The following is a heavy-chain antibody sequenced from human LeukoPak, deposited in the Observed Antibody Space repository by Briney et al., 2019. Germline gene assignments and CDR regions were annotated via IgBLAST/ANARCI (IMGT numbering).Heavy chain of an antibody. D-gene: IGHD6-6*01. Sequence: SETLSLTCTVSGGSISSSSYYWGWIRQPPGKGLEWIGSIYYSGSTYYNPSFKSRVTISVDTSKNQFSLKLSSVTAADTAVYYCARPHSIAARRLYYYYMDVWGKGTTVTVSS. V-gene: IGHV4-39*07. CDR3: ARPHSIAARRLYYYYMDV. CDR2: IYYSGST. CDR1: GGSISSSSYY. J-gene: IGHJ6*03.